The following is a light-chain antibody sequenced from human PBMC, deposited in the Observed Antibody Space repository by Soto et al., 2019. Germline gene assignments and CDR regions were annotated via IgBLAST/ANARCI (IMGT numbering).Light chain of an antibody. Sequence: QSVLTQVASVSGSPGQSITISCTGTSSDVGTFNLVSWYQQHPGKAPRLMIYEVIKRPSGVSNRFSGSKSGNTVSLTISGLQAEDEADYYCCSYAGSLVYLFGTGTRSPS. J-gene: IGLJ1*01. V-gene: IGLV2-23*02. CDR1: SSDVGTFNL. CDR3: CSYAGSLVYL. CDR2: EVI.